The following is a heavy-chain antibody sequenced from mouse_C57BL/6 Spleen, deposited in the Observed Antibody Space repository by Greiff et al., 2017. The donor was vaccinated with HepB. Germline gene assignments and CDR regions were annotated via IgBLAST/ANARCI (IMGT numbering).Heavy chain of an antibody. J-gene: IGHJ4*01. CDR1: GFTFSDYG. CDR2: ISSGSSTI. Sequence: VQLKESGGGLVKPGGSLKLSCAASGFTFSDYGMHWVRQAPEKGLEWVAYISSGSSTIYYADTVKGRFTISRDNAKNTLFLQMTSLRSEDTAMYYCARGYGSPYYYAMDYWGQGTSVTVSS. V-gene: IGHV5-17*01. CDR3: ARGYGSPYYYAMDY. D-gene: IGHD1-1*01.